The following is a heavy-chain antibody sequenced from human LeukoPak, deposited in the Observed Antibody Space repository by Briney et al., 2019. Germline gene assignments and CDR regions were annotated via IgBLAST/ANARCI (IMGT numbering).Heavy chain of an antibody. CDR2: ISFDGSDK. Sequence: GGSLRLSCAGSGFTFNNYGIHWVRQAPGKGLEWVAVISFDGSDKYYADSVKGRFTISRDNSKNTLYLQMNSLRAEDTAVYYCAKAGSGSWRLYYFDYWGQGTLVTVSS. V-gene: IGHV3-30*18. CDR3: AKAGSGSWRLYYFDY. CDR1: GFTFNNYG. J-gene: IGHJ4*02. D-gene: IGHD3-10*01.